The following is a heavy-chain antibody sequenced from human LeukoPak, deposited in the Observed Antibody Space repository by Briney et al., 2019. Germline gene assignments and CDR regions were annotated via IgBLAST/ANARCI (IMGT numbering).Heavy chain of an antibody. D-gene: IGHD3-16*01. CDR3: AVARDHAIVWAY. V-gene: IGHV1-69*05. J-gene: IGHJ4*02. Sequence: SVKVSCKASGGTFSSYAISWVRQAPGQGLEWMGGIIPIFGTANYAQKFQGRVTITTDESTSTAYMELSSLRSEDTAVYYCAVARDHAIVWAYWGQGTLVTVSS. CDR1: GGTFSSYA. CDR2: IIPIFGTA.